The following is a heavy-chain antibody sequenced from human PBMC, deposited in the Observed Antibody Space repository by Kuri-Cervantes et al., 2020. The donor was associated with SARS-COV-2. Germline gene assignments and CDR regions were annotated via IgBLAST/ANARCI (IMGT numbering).Heavy chain of an antibody. J-gene: IGHJ3*02. V-gene: IGHV4-30-2*01. CDR2: IYHSGST. CDR1: GGSISSGGYY. Sequence: LRLSCTVSGGSISSGGYYWSWIRQPPGKGLEWIGYIYHSGSTYYNPSLKSRVTISVDRSKNQFSLKLSSVTAADTAVYYCARVPRFCTNGVCYAFDIWGQGTMVTVSS. CDR3: ARVPRFCTNGVCYAFDI. D-gene: IGHD2-8*01.